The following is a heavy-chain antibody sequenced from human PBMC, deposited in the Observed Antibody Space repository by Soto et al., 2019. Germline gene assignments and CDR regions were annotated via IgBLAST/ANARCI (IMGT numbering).Heavy chain of an antibody. D-gene: IGHD1-26*01. J-gene: IGHJ5*02. Sequence: ASVKVSCKASGYTFTGYYMHWVRQAPGQGLEWMGWINPNSGGTNYAQKFQGRVTMTRDTSISTAYMELSRLRSDDTAVYYCAREDSGSYRNWFDPWGQGTLVTVSS. CDR3: AREDSGSYRNWFDP. CDR1: GYTFTGYY. V-gene: IGHV1-2*02. CDR2: INPNSGGT.